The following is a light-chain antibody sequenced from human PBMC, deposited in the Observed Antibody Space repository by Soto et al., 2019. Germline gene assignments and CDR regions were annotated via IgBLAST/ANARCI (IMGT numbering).Light chain of an antibody. V-gene: IGKV3-20*01. Sequence: EIVLTQSPGTLSVSPGERATLSCRASQTISSNNLAWYQQKPDQAPSLLIYGTSSRATGIPDRFSGSGSGTDFTLTISRLEPEDSAIYYCQQYGSWTFGQGTKVEI. CDR1: QTISSNN. CDR3: QQYGSWT. CDR2: GTS. J-gene: IGKJ1*01.